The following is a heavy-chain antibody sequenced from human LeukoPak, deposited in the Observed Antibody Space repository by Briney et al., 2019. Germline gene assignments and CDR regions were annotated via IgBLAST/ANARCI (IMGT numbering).Heavy chain of an antibody. D-gene: IGHD3-22*01. Sequence: SETLSLTCTVSGDSISSYYWSWIRQPPGKGLEWIGYIYYSGSTNYNPSLKSRVTISVDTSKNQFSLKLSSVTAADTAVYYCARLYYDSSRYPDWFDPWGQGTLVTVSS. CDR2: IYYSGST. V-gene: IGHV4-59*08. J-gene: IGHJ5*02. CDR3: ARLYYDSSRYPDWFDP. CDR1: GDSISSYY.